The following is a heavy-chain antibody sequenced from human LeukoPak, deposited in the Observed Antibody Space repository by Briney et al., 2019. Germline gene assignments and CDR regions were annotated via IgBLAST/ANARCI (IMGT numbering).Heavy chain of an antibody. CDR3: VRHNGNYVARGYFDY. CDR2: IYPDDSDT. V-gene: IGHV5-51*01. D-gene: IGHD3-22*01. J-gene: IGHJ4*02. Sequence: GASLQISCKGSGSIFTSYWIGWARQVPGKGLEWMGIIYPDDSDTRSSPSFQGQVIISVDTSINTAYLQWSSLKASDTAMYYCVRHNGNYVARGYFDYWGQGTLVTVSS. CDR1: GSIFTSYW.